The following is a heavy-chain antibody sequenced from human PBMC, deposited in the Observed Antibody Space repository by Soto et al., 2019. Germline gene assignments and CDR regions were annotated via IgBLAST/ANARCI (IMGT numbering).Heavy chain of an antibody. Sequence: GASVKVSCKASGYIFTSYYIHWVRQAPGQGLEWMGWINPFDGSRMFAQSFQGRVTMTRDTSTFIVFMEVSSLRSEDTAVYYCSRVDPGETSPFDHWG. V-gene: IGHV1-46*03. CDR1: GYIFTSYY. CDR3: SRVDPGETSPFDH. D-gene: IGHD3-10*01. J-gene: IGHJ4*01. CDR2: INPFDGSR.